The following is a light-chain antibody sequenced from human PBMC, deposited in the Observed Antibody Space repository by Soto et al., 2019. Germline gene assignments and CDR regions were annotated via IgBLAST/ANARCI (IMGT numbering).Light chain of an antibody. J-gene: IGKJ5*01. V-gene: IGKV4-1*01. CDR1: QSFLYTSNNKKY. CDR2: WAS. CDR3: QQYYSSTIT. Sequence: DIVMTQSPDSLSVSVCERATINCKGSQSFLYTSNNKKYLAWYQQKPGQPPKLLIKWASTREAGVPDRFSGSGSETDFTLTISSLQAEDVTVYYCQQYYSSTITFGQGTLLEI.